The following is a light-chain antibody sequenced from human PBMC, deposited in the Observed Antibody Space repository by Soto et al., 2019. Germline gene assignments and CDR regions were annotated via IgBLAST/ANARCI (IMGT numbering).Light chain of an antibody. J-gene: IGLJ3*02. CDR1: SSDVGGYNY. CDR2: EVS. CDR3: SSYRGSSTLV. V-gene: IGLV2-14*01. Sequence: QSALTQPASVSGSPGQSITISCTGTSSDVGGYNYVSWYQQHPGKAPKLMIYEVSNRPSGVSNRFSGSKSGNTASLTISGLQADDEADYYCSSYRGSSTLVFGGGTKLTVI.